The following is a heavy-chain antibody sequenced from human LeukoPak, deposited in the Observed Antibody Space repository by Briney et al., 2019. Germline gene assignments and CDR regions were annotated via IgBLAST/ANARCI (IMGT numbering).Heavy chain of an antibody. CDR2: INADGSSA. J-gene: IGHJ6*02. Sequence: GGSLRLSCAASGFTLSNYWMHWVRHAPGKGLVWVSRINADGSSASYADSVKGRFTISRDNAKNTLYLQMNSLRAEDTAMYYCARDYGRSRDYGMDVWGQGTTVTVSS. V-gene: IGHV3-74*01. CDR3: ARDYGRSRDYGMDV. D-gene: IGHD3-10*01. CDR1: GFTLSNYW.